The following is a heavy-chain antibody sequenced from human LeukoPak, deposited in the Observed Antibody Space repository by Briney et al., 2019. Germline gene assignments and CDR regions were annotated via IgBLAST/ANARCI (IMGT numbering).Heavy chain of an antibody. CDR1: GYSFTSYW. CDR2: IYPGDSDT. Sequence: GESLKISCKGSGYSFTSYWIRWVRQIPGKGLEWMGIIYPGDSDTRYSPSFQGQVTISADKSIRTAYLQWSSLKASDTAIYFFEQKTAYEMIDYWGQGTLVTVSS. CDR3: EQKTAYEMIDY. J-gene: IGHJ4*02. D-gene: IGHD5-24*01. V-gene: IGHV5-51*01.